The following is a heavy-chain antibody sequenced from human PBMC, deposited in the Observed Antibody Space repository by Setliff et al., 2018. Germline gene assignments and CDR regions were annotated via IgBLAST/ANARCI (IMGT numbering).Heavy chain of an antibody. V-gene: IGHV4-34*01. CDR2: IYYRGST. CDR3: ATLTGDRGVDY. Sequence: SVTLSLTCAVYGGSFSGYYWTWIRQPPGKGLEWIASIYYRGSTSYNSSLKSRVSISVDTSRNQFSLNLNAVTAADTAVYYCATLTGDRGVDYWGQGRLVTVSS. J-gene: IGHJ4*02. CDR1: GGSFSGYY. D-gene: IGHD7-27*01.